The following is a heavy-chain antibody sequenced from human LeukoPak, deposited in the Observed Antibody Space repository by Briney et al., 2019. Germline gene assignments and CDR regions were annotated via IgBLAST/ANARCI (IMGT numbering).Heavy chain of an antibody. CDR3: ARAVSGFDY. J-gene: IGHJ4*02. V-gene: IGHV3-33*08. D-gene: IGHD1-14*01. Sequence: AGGSLRLSCAASGFTFSSYAMSWVRQAPGKGLEWVAVIWYDGSNKYYADSVKGRFTISRDNSKNTLYLQMNSLRAEDTAVYYCARAVSGFDYWGQGTLVTVSS. CDR2: IWYDGSNK. CDR1: GFTFSSYA.